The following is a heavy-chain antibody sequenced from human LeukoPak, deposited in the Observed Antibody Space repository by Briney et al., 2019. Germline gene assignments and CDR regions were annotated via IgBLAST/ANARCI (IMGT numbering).Heavy chain of an antibody. CDR1: GYTFTGYY. D-gene: IGHD5-18*01. CDR2: INPNSGGT. V-gene: IGHV1-2*06. Sequence: SVKVSCKASGYTFTGYYMHWVRQAPGQGREWMGRINPNSGGTNYAQKFQGTVTMTRDTSISTAYMELSRLRSDDTAVYYCARVPETAMAGNYWGQGTLVTVSS. CDR3: ARVPETAMAGNY. J-gene: IGHJ4*02.